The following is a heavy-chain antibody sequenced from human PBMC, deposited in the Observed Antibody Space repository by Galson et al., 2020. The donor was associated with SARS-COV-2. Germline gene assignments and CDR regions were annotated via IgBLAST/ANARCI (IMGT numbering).Heavy chain of an antibody. V-gene: IGHV4-38-2*01. Sequence: SETLSLTCAVSGYSISSGYYWGWIRQPPGKGLEWIGSIYHSGSTYYNPSLKSRVTISVDTSKNQFSLKLSSVTAADTAVYYCARLSPTTMVVTFFDYWGQGTLVTVSS. J-gene: IGHJ4*02. CDR2: IYHSGST. D-gene: IGHD2-15*01. CDR1: GYSISSGYY. CDR3: ARLSPTTMVVTFFDY.